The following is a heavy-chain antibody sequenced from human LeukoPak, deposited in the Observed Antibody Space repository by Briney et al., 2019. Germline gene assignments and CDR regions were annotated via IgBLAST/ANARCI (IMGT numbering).Heavy chain of an antibody. D-gene: IGHD2-15*01. CDR2: INTITANP. CDR1: GYTFTSYD. CDR3: ARPTGYCSDGNCYPED. J-gene: IGHJ4*02. V-gene: IGHV7-4-1*02. Sequence: ASVKVSCKASGYTFTSYDINWVRQAPGQGLEWMGWINTITANPTYAQGFTGRFVFSLDTSVSTSYLQISSLKAEDTAVYYCARPTGYCSDGNCYPEDWGQGTLVTVSS.